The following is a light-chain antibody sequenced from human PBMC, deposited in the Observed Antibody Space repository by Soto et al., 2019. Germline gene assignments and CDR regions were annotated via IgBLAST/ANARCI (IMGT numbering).Light chain of an antibody. CDR1: YSNIGIND. V-gene: IGLV1-44*01. Sequence: QLVLTQPPSASGTPGQRVTVSCSGTYSNIGINDVHWYRQLSGTAPQILIYDTSQLATGVPDRFSGSRSGTSASLVISGLQTEDEADYHCAAWDDSLNGPAFGGGTKLTVL. J-gene: IGLJ2*01. CDR2: DTS. CDR3: AAWDDSLNGPA.